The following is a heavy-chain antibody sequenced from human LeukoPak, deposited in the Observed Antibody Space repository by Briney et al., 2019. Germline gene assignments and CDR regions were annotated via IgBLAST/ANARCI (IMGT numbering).Heavy chain of an antibody. Sequence: PGGSLRLSCAASGFTFNDYAMHRVRQAPGKGLEWVSGISWNSGSINYADSVKGRFTISRDNAKNSLYLQMNSLRTEDTALYYCAKGRSPTDNRGGYFDYWGQGTLVTVSS. CDR3: AKGRSPTDNRGGYFDY. D-gene: IGHD1-14*01. J-gene: IGHJ4*02. V-gene: IGHV3-9*01. CDR1: GFTFNDYA. CDR2: ISWNSGSI.